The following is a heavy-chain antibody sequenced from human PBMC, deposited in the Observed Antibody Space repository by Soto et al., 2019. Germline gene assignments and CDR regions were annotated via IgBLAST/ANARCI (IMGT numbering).Heavy chain of an antibody. Sequence: PSETLSLTCTVSGGSISSSSYYWGWIRQPPGKGLEWIGSIYYSGSTYYNPSLKSRVTISVDTSKNQFSLKLSSVTAADTAVYYCVPTYYDFWSGYPGGWLDPWGQGTLVTVSS. CDR3: VPTYYDFWSGYPGGWLDP. J-gene: IGHJ5*02. CDR1: GGSISSSSYY. CDR2: IYYSGST. D-gene: IGHD3-3*01. V-gene: IGHV4-39*01.